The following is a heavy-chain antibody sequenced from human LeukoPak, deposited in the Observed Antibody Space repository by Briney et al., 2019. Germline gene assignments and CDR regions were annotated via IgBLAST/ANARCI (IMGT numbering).Heavy chain of an antibody. CDR2: ISPYNGNT. CDR3: AREGETGTRHNDY. V-gene: IGHV1-18*01. J-gene: IGHJ4*02. D-gene: IGHD1-7*01. Sequence: ASVKVSCKASGYTFTSYGISWVRQAPGQGLEWMGWISPYNGNTHNTQKLQGRVTMATDTSTSTAYMELRSLRSDDTAVYYCAREGETGTRHNDYWGQGTLVTVSS. CDR1: GYTFTSYG.